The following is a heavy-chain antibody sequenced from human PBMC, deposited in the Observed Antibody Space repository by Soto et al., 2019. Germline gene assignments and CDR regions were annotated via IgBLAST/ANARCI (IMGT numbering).Heavy chain of an antibody. CDR3: ARDRKSSWYQDHYYGMDV. Sequence: SETLSLTCTVSGGSISSGGYYWSWIRQHPGRGLEWIGYIYYNGNTYYNPSLKSRVTVSVDTSKNQFSLNVRSVTAADTAVYYCARDRKSSWYQDHYYGMDVWGQGTTVTVSS. J-gene: IGHJ6*02. V-gene: IGHV4-31*02. D-gene: IGHD6-13*01. CDR2: IYYNGNT. CDR1: GGSISSGGYY.